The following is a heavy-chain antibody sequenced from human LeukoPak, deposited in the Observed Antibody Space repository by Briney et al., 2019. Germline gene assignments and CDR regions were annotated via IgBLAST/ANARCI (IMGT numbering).Heavy chain of an antibody. CDR3: ARGDYGTSGYYDF. V-gene: IGHV3-21*01. Sequence: PGGSLRLSCAASGFTFSSYATSWVRQAPGAGLGWVSSISSASSYIYYADSVRGRFTISRDNAKNSLSLQMISLRAEDTAVYYCARGDYGTSGYYDFWGQGTLVTVSS. J-gene: IGHJ4*02. CDR2: ISSASSYI. D-gene: IGHD3-22*01. CDR1: GFTFSSYA.